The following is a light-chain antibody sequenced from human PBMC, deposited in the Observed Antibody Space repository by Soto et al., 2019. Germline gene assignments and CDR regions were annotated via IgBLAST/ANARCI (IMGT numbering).Light chain of an antibody. V-gene: IGKV3-20*01. CDR3: QQYNFWHLT. Sequence: EIVLTQSPGTLSLSPGERATLSCRASQSVKNNYLAWYQQKPGQAPRFLIYDVSSRATGIPDRFSGSGSGTDFTLTISGLQSEDVAVFYCQQYNFWHLTFGAGTKVDIK. J-gene: IGKJ4*01. CDR1: QSVKNNY. CDR2: DVS.